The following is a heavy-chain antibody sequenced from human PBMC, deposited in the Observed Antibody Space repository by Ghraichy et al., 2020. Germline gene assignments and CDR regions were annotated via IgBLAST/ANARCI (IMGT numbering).Heavy chain of an antibody. V-gene: IGHV4-39*01. CDR1: GGSISSSSYY. D-gene: IGHD6-19*01. CDR3: ARQGPGRYSSGWYSGASDY. J-gene: IGHJ4*02. Sequence: LSLTCTVSGGSISSSSYYWGWIRQPPGKGLEWIGSIYYSGSTYYNPSLKSRVTISVDTSKNQFSLKLSSVTAADTAVYYCARQGPGRYSSGWYSGASDYWGQGTLVTVSS. CDR2: IYYSGST.